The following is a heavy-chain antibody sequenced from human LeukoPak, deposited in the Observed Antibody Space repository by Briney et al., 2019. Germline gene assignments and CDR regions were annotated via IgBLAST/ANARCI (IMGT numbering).Heavy chain of an antibody. CDR2: ISSSTGST. CDR3: AKQDCYYGSGSYRHYYDY. V-gene: IGHV3-23*01. CDR1: GFTFSSYA. D-gene: IGHD3-10*01. Sequence: PGGSLRLSCAASGFTFSSYAMSWVRQAPGKGLEWASTISSSTGSTYYADSVKGRFTISRDNSKDTVYLQMNSLRAEDTALYYCAKQDCYYGSGSYRHYYDYWGQGTLVTVSS. J-gene: IGHJ4*02.